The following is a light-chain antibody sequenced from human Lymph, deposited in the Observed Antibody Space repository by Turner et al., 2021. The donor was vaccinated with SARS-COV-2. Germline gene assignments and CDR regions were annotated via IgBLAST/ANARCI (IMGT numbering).Light chain of an antibody. CDR3: QQYYYTPWT. V-gene: IGKV1-27*01. CDR1: QDVNTA. Sequence: MTQSHKFMSTSVGDRVSITCKASQDVNTAVAWYQQKAGQSPKLLIYWTSTRHTGVPDRFTGSGSGTDYTLTISSVQAEDLPLYFCQQYYYTPWTFGGGTKLEIE. CDR2: WTS. J-gene: IGKJ1*01.